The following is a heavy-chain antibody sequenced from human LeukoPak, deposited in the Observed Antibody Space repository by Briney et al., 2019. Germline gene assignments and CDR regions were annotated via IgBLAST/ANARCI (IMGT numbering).Heavy chain of an antibody. J-gene: IGHJ3*02. Sequence: PSETLSLTCTVSGGSISSYYWSWIRQPAGKGLECIGRIYTSGSTNYNPSLKSRVTMSVDTSKNQFSLKLSSVTAADTAVYYCARGDYYGSGSHAFDIWGQGTMVTVSS. CDR1: GGSISSYY. D-gene: IGHD3-10*01. CDR2: IYTSGST. CDR3: ARGDYYGSGSHAFDI. V-gene: IGHV4-4*07.